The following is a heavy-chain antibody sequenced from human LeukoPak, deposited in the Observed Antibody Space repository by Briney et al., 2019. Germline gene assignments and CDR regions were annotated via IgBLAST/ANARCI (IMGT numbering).Heavy chain of an antibody. CDR2: IKQDGSEK. D-gene: IGHD3-3*01. Sequence: GGSLRLSCAASGFTSSSYWMSWVRQAPGKGLEWVANIKQDGSEKYYVDSVKGRFTISRDNAKNSLYLQMNSLRAEDTAVYYCARDLPSTYWDFWNGYPAQLDYWGQGTLVTVSS. CDR1: GFTSSSYW. J-gene: IGHJ4*02. V-gene: IGHV3-7*01. CDR3: ARDLPSTYWDFWNGYPAQLDY.